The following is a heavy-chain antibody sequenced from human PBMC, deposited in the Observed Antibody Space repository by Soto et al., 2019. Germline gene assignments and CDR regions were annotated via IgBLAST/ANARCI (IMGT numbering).Heavy chain of an antibody. Sequence: GGSLRLSCAASGLIFSNYKMHWVRQAPGKGLVWVARIKYDGSNKYYADSVKGRFTISRDNSKNTLYLQMNSLRAEDTAVYYCARDLNSSWYKYYGMDVWGQGTTVTVSS. J-gene: IGHJ6*02. D-gene: IGHD6-13*01. CDR1: GLIFSNYK. V-gene: IGHV3-33*08. CDR3: ARDLNSSWYKYYGMDV. CDR2: IKYDGSNK.